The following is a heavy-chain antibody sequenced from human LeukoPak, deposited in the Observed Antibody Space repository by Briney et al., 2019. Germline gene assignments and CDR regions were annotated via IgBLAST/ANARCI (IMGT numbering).Heavy chain of an antibody. CDR3: ARGGHSSFDY. Sequence: GGSLRLSCAASGFTFGNFWLHWVRQAPGKGLEWVSRITSDGSNINYADSVQGRFTISRDNAKNTLYLQMNSLRAEDTAVYYCARGGHSSFDYWGQGALVTVSS. D-gene: IGHD3-16*01. CDR1: GFTFGNFW. J-gene: IGHJ4*02. CDR2: ITSDGSNI. V-gene: IGHV3-74*01.